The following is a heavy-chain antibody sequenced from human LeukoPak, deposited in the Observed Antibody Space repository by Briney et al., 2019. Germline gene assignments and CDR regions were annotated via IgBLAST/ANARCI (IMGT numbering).Heavy chain of an antibody. Sequence: ETLSLTCTVSGGSISNYYWSWVRQAPGKGLEWVANIKQDGSEKYYVDSVKGRFTISRDNAKNSLYLQMNSLRAEDTAVYYCARDLSSGWYQVVAFDIWGQGTMVTVSS. V-gene: IGHV3-7*01. D-gene: IGHD6-19*01. CDR3: ARDLSSGWYQVVAFDI. J-gene: IGHJ3*02. CDR2: IKQDGSEK. CDR1: GGSISNYY.